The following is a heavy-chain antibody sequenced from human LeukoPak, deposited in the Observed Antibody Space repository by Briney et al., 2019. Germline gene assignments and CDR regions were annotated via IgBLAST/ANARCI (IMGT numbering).Heavy chain of an antibody. CDR1: GGSISSYY. J-gene: IGHJ3*02. V-gene: IGHV4-59*01. CDR2: IYFSGST. D-gene: IGHD5-18*01. Sequence: SETLSLTCTVSGGSISSYYWSWIRQPPGKGLEWIGYIYFSGSTNYNPSLKSRVTISVDTSKNQFSVKLSSVTAADTAVYYCARGKGYSSYDAFDIWGQGTMVTVSS. CDR3: ARGKGYSSYDAFDI.